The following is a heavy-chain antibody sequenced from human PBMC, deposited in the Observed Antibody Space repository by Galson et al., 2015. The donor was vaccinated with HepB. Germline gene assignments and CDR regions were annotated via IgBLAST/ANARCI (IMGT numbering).Heavy chain of an antibody. CDR1: GFTFSSFG. D-gene: IGHD4-23*01. Sequence: SLRLSCAASGFTFSSFGMHWVRQAPGKGLEWVAVIWYDGSNKYYADSVKGRFTISRDTSKNTLYLQMSSLRADDTAVYFCAKEALPDYGGVTGLDNWGQGTLVTVSS. V-gene: IGHV3-33*06. CDR2: IWYDGSNK. J-gene: IGHJ4*02. CDR3: AKEALPDYGGVTGLDN.